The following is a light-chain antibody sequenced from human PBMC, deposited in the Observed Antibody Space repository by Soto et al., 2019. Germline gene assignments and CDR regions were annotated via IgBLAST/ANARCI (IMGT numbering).Light chain of an antibody. Sequence: QMTQSPSSLSAYVGDRVTITCRASQSSSSYLKWYQQKPGKAPKLLIYAASSLQSGVPSRFSGSGSGTDFTLTISILQPEDFANYYCQQSYSPLCTFGQGTKLDI. CDR3: QQSYSPLCT. J-gene: IGKJ1*01. CDR2: AAS. V-gene: IGKV1-39*01. CDR1: QSSSSY.